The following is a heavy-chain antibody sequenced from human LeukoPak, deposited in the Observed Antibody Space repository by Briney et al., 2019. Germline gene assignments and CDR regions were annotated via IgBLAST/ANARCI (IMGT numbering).Heavy chain of an antibody. CDR1: RFTFNSYA. CDR2: IGGSNGIT. D-gene: IGHD2-15*01. CDR3: AKNLYCGGGSCYPSALGMDV. J-gene: IGHJ6*02. V-gene: IGHV3-23*01. Sequence: PGGSLRLSCAASRFTFNSYAMSWVRQAPGKGLEWVSVIGGSNGITFYVGSVKGRFTISRDNSKDTLYLQMNSLRAEDTAVYYCAKNLYCGGGSCYPSALGMDVWGQGTTVTVSS.